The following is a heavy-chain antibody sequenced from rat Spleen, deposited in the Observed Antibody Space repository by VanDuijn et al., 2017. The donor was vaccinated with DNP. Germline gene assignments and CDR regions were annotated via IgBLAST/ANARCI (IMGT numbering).Heavy chain of an antibody. CDR3: VRWNSGHFDY. V-gene: IGHV5-22*01. Sequence: EVQLVESGGGLVRPGRSLKLSCAASGFSFSNYHMAWVRQAPTKGLEWVASISSDFTNTYYGNSVKGRFTISRDNAKRSLYLQMNSLRSEDMATYYCVRWNSGHFDYWGQGVMVTVSS. J-gene: IGHJ2*01. D-gene: IGHD4-3*01. CDR1: GFSFSNYH. CDR2: ISSDFTNT.